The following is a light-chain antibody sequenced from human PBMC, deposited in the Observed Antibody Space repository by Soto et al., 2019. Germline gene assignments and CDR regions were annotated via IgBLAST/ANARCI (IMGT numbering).Light chain of an antibody. CDR1: QSVSSY. Sequence: EIVLTQSPATLSLSPGERATLSCRASQSVSSYLARYQQKAGQAPRLLIYGASTRATGIPARFSGSGSGTEFTLTISSLQSEDFALYYCQQYNKWPLITFGQGTRLEIK. CDR2: GAS. V-gene: IGKV3-15*01. CDR3: QQYNKWPLIT. J-gene: IGKJ5*01.